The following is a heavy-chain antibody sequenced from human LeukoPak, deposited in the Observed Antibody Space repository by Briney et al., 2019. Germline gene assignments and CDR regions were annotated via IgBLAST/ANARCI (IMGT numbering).Heavy chain of an antibody. CDR1: GYTFTSCD. CDR3: AMGYFDWLPSLYYYYYGMDV. CDR2: MNPNSGNT. Sequence: ASVKVSCKASGYTFTSCDINWVRQATGQGLEWMGWMNPNSGNTGYAQKFQGRVTMTRNTSISTAYMELSSLRSEDTAVYYCAMGYFDWLPSLYYYYYGMDVWGQGTTVTVSS. J-gene: IGHJ6*02. V-gene: IGHV1-8*01. D-gene: IGHD3-9*01.